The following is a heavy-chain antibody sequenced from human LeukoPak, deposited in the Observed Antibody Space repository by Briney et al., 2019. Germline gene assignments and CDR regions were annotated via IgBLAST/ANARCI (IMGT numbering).Heavy chain of an antibody. D-gene: IGHD3-22*01. V-gene: IGHV3-66*02. CDR2: IYSGGST. Sequence: GGSLRLSCAASGFTVSSNYMSWVRQAPGKGLEWVSVIYSGGSTYYADSVKGRFTISRDNSKNTLYLQMNSLRAEDTAVYYCARVASGYLGYYYYYMDVWGKGTTVSVSS. CDR1: GFTVSSNY. CDR3: ARVASGYLGYYYYYMDV. J-gene: IGHJ6*03.